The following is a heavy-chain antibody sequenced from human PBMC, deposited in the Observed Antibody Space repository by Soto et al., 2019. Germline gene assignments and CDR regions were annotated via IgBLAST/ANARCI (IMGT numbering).Heavy chain of an antibody. D-gene: IGHD6-19*01. J-gene: IGHJ4*02. V-gene: IGHV4-59*01. CDR1: GGSISSYY. CDR3: ARDKWLGPFDY. Sequence: SETLSLTCTVSGGSISSYYWSWIRQPPGKGLEWIGYIYYSGSTNYNPSLKSRVTISVDTSKNQFSLKLSSVTAADTAVYYCARDKWLGPFDYWGQGTLVTVSS. CDR2: IYYSGST.